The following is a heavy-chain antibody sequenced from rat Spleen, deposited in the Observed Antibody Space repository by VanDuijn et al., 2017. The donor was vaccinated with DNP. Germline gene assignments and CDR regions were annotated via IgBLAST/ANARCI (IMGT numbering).Heavy chain of an antibody. D-gene: IGHD1-1*01. CDR3: ARSGDDNWFAH. Sequence: DVQLVESGGDLVQPGRSLKLSCAASEFTFNNYWMNWIRQVPGKGLEWVASITGSGDSTYYPDSVKGRFTISRDNAKNTLYLQMDSLRSEDTATYYCARSGDDNWFAHWGQGTLVTVSS. J-gene: IGHJ3*01. CDR1: EFTFNNYW. CDR2: ITGSGDST. V-gene: IGHV5-31*01.